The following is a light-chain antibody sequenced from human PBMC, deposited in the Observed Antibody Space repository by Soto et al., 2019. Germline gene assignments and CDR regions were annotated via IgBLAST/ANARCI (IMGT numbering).Light chain of an antibody. Sequence: EIVMTQSPSTLAVSPGSRSSLSCRASQNIIRNLAWYQQKNGKSPRLLIYGASTRATGIPARLSGSGYGTEFTITISSMQYEDFEVYYCQQYNNWTITFGQGTRLEIK. CDR3: QQYNNWTIT. V-gene: IGKV3-15*01. CDR2: GAS. J-gene: IGKJ5*01. CDR1: QNIIRN.